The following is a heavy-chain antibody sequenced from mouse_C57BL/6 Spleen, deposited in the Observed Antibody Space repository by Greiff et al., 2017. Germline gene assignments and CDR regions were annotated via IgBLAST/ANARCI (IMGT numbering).Heavy chain of an antibody. V-gene: IGHV1-52*01. D-gene: IGHD6-1*01. CDR1: GYTFTSYW. J-gene: IGHJ4*01. CDR2: IDPSDSET. CDR3: ARINRPYYAMDY. Sequence: QVQLQQPGAELVRPGSSVKLSCKASGYTFTSYWMHWVKQRPIQGLEWIGNIDPSDSETHYNQKFKDKATLTVDKSSSTAYMQLSRLTSEDSAVYYWARINRPYYAMDYWGQGTSVTVSS.